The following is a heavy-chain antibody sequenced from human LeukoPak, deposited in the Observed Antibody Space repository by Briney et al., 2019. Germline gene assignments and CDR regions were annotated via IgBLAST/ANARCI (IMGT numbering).Heavy chain of an antibody. V-gene: IGHV1-69*05. D-gene: IGHD6-13*01. CDR2: IMPISGIA. CDR3: ARDHSSWYYFDY. J-gene: IGHJ4*02. CDR1: GDTFSNYG. Sequence: SVKVSCKASGDTFSNYGLSWVRQAPGQGLEWMGRIMPISGIANYAQKFQDRVTINTDESTSTVYMELSSLRSEDTAVYYCARDHSSWYYFDYWGQGTLVTVSS.